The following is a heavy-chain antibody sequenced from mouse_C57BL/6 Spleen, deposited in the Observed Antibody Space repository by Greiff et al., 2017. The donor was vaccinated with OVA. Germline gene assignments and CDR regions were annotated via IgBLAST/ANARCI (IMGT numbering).Heavy chain of an antibody. Sequence: VQRVESGPGLVAPSQSLSITCTVSGFSLTSYGVDWVRQSPGKGLEWLGVIWGVGSTNYNSALKSRLSISKDNSKSQVFLKMNSLQTDDTAMYYCATIYDSSWFAYWGQGTLVTVSA. CDR1: GFSLTSYG. V-gene: IGHV2-6*01. CDR3: ATIYDSSWFAY. CDR2: IWGVGST. D-gene: IGHD2-4*01. J-gene: IGHJ3*01.